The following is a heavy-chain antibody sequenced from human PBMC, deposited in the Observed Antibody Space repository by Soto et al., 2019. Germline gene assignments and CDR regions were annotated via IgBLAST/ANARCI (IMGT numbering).Heavy chain of an antibody. V-gene: IGHV4-59*01. CDR3: ARELFGRSVWFDP. CDR2: IYYSGST. Sequence: SETLSLTCTFSGCSISSYYWSWIRQPPGKGLEWIGCIYYSGSTNYNPSLKSRVTISVDTSKNQFSLKLSSVTAADTAVYYCARELFGRSVWFDPWGQGTLVTVS. D-gene: IGHD3-10*01. J-gene: IGHJ5*02. CDR1: GCSISSYY.